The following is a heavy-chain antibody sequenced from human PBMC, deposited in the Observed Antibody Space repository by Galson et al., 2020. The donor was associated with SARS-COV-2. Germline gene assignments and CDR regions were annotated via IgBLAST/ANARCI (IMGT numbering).Heavy chain of an antibody. V-gene: IGHV3-53*01. CDR2: IYSGGST. CDR3: AREWPDSSGFYFVY. Sequence: GGSLRLSCAASGFTVSSNYMSWVRQAPGKGLEWVSVIYSGGSTYYADSVKGRFTISRDNSKNTLYLQMNSLRAEDTAVYYCAREWPDSSGFYFVYWGQGTLVTVSS. J-gene: IGHJ4*02. D-gene: IGHD3-22*01. CDR1: GFTVSSNY.